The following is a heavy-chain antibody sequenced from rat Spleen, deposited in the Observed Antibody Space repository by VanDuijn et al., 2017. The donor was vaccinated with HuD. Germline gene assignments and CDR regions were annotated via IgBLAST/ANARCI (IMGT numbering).Heavy chain of an antibody. Sequence: QVQLKESGPGLVQPSETLSLTCTVSGFSPTSYSVSWVRQPSGKGPEGMGRMWYDGDTGYNAALKSRLSISRDTTKNQVFLKMNSLQTDDTGTYYCTRPQLPGYNWGFTYWGQGTLVTVSS. D-gene: IGHD1-4*01. J-gene: IGHJ3*01. CDR1: GFSPTSYS. CDR3: TRPQLPGYNWGFTY. CDR2: MWYDGDT. V-gene: IGHV2-63*01.